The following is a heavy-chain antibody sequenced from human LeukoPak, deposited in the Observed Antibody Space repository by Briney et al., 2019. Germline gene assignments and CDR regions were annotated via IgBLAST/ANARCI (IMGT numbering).Heavy chain of an antibody. D-gene: IGHD3/OR15-3a*01. CDR2: ISHDGTNK. Sequence: GRSLRLSCAASGFTFSSYGIHWVRQAPGKGLEWVAVISHDGTNKYYEDSVKGRFTISRDNSKNTLYLQMNSLRAEDTAVYYCARERDYYFDYWGQGTLVSVSS. J-gene: IGHJ4*02. CDR1: GFTFSSYG. V-gene: IGHV3-30*03. CDR3: ARERDYYFDY.